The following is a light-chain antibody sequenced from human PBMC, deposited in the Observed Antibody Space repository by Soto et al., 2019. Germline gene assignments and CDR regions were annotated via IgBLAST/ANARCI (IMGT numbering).Light chain of an antibody. V-gene: IGKV3-11*01. CDR1: QSVSSS. CDR3: QQRGNWPLT. CDR2: DAS. J-gene: IGKJ3*01. Sequence: EIWLTQSPATLSLSPGERVTLSCRASQSVSSSLAWYQQKPGKAPRLLIYDASNRATGIPARLSGSGYGTDFTITISSIQTEDFEVYYCQQRGNWPLTFGHGTKVDIK.